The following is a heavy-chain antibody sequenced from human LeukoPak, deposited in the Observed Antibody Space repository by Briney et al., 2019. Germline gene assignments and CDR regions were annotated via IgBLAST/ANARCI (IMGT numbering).Heavy chain of an antibody. Sequence: GASVKVFCKASGYTFTSYGISWVRQAPGQGLEWMGWISAYNGNTNYAQKLQGRVTMTTDTSTSTAYMELRSLRSDDTAVYYCARDWYGDGGYVFAYWGQGTLVTVSS. CDR1: GYTFTSYG. V-gene: IGHV1-18*04. CDR2: ISAYNGNT. D-gene: IGHD5-12*01. J-gene: IGHJ4*02. CDR3: ARDWYGDGGYVFAY.